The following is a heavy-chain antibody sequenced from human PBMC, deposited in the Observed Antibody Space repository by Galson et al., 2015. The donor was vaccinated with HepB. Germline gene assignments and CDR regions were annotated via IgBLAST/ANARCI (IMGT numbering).Heavy chain of an antibody. V-gene: IGHV3-48*03. D-gene: IGHD6-19*01. CDR3: SGSSEAGTFDY. J-gene: IGHJ4*02. CDR1: GFTFSSYD. CDR2: ISSSGSTI. Sequence: SLRLSCAASGFTFSSYDMNWVRQAPGKGLEWVSYISSSGSTIYYADSVKGRFTISRDNAKNSLYLQMNSLRAEDTAVYYCSGSSEAGTFDYWGQGTLVTVSS.